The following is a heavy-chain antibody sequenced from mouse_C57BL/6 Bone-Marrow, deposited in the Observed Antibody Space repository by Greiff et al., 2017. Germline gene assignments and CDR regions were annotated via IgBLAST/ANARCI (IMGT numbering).Heavy chain of an antibody. CDR2: IHPNSGST. J-gene: IGHJ4*01. D-gene: IGHD2-1*01. Sequence: VKLQESGAELVKPGASVKLSCKASGYTFTSYWMHWVKQRPGQGLEWIGMIHPNSGSTNYNEKFKSKATLTVDKSSSTAYMQLSSLTSEDSAVYYCARSLYYGNRGGAMDYWGQGTSVTVSS. CDR3: ARSLYYGNRGGAMDY. CDR1: GYTFTSYW. V-gene: IGHV1-64*01.